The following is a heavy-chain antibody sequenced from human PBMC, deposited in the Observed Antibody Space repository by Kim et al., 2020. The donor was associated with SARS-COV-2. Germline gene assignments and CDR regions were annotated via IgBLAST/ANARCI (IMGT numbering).Heavy chain of an antibody. V-gene: IGHV3-48*04. D-gene: IGHD6-19*01. J-gene: IGHJ4*02. CDR3: ARVVAGTQDY. CDR2: ISSSSSTI. Sequence: GGSLRLSCAASGFTFSSYSMNWVRQAPGKGLEWVSYISSSSSTIYYADSVKGRFTISRDNAKNSLYLQMNSLRAEDTAVYYCARVVAGTQDYWGQGTLVTVSS. CDR1: GFTFSSYS.